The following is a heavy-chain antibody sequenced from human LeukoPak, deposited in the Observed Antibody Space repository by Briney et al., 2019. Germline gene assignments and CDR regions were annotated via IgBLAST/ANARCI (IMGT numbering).Heavy chain of an antibody. J-gene: IGHJ4*02. D-gene: IGHD6-19*01. CDR2: MSYDGSNR. V-gene: IGHV3-30*18. CDR3: AKDRTLRRSGWYDFDS. Sequence: GGSLRLSCAASGFTFSTYGMHWVRQAPGKGLEWVALMSYDGSNRYYGDSVKGRFTISRDNSKNTLYLQMNSLRPEDTALYHCAKDRTLRRSGWYDFDSWGQGTLVTVST. CDR1: GFTFSTYG.